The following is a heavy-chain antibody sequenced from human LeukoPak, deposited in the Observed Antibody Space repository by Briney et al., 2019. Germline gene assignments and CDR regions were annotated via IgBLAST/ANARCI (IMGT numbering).Heavy chain of an antibody. V-gene: IGHV4-4*07. CDR3: AREAEYYYDSSGYYYYFDY. J-gene: IGHJ4*02. CDR1: GGSLSSYY. Sequence: SETLSLTCTVSGGSLSSYYWSWIRQPAGKGLEWIGRIYTSGSTNYNPSLKSRVTMSVDTSKNQFSLKLSSVTAADTAVYYCAREAEYYYDSSGYYYYFDYWGQGTLVTASS. D-gene: IGHD3-22*01. CDR2: IYTSGST.